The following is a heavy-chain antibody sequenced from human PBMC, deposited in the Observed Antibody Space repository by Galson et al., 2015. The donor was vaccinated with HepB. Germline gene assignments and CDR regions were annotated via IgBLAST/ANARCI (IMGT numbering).Heavy chain of an antibody. CDR3: ARRRMVRGFSLRYDGVDI. J-gene: IGHJ3*02. CDR1: GFTFSGYA. V-gene: IGHV3-30*04. CDR2: ISFDGFNQ. Sequence: SLRLSCAGSGFTFSGYAMHWVRQAPGKGLEWVAVISFDGFNQYYADSVKGRFTISRDNSKNTLYLQMNSLSGEDTAVYYCARRRMVRGFSLRYDGVDIWGQGTMVTVSS. D-gene: IGHD3-10*01.